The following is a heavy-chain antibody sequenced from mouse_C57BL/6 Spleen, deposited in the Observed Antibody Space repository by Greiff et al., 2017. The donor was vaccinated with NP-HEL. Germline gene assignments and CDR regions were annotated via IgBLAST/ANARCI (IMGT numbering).Heavy chain of an antibody. CDR2: IYPGDGDT. Sequence: QVQLQQSGPELVKPGASVKISCKASGYAFSSSWMNWVKQRPGKGLEWIGRIYPGDGDTNYNGKFKGKATLTADKSSSTAYMQLSSLTSEDSAVYFCARSYDYGGGTGYWGQGTTLTVSS. D-gene: IGHD2-4*01. V-gene: IGHV1-82*01. CDR1: GYAFSSSW. CDR3: ARSYDYGGGTGY. J-gene: IGHJ2*01.